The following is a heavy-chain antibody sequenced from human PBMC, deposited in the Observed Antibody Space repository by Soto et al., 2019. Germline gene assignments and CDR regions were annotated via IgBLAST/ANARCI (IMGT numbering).Heavy chain of an antibody. D-gene: IGHD5-18*01. CDR1: GGSFSGYY. J-gene: IGHJ5*02. V-gene: IGHV4-34*01. CDR2: INHSGST. CDR3: ARESGVYSYGFWSWYWFDP. Sequence: SETLSLTCAVYGGSFSGYYWSWIRQPPGKGLEWIGEINHSGSTNYNPSLKSRVTISVDTSKNQFSLKLSSVTAADTAVYYCARESGVYSYGFWSWYWFDPWGQGTLVT.